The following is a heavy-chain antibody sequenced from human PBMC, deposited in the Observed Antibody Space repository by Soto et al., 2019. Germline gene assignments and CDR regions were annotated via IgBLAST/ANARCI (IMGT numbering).Heavy chain of an antibody. V-gene: IGHV4-31*03. J-gene: IGHJ4*02. CDR3: ARGQWELPDDY. D-gene: IGHD1-26*01. CDR1: GGSISSGGYY. Sequence: QVQLQESGPGLVKPSQTLSLTCTVSGGSISSGGYYWSWIRQHPGKGLEWSGYIYYSGSTYYNPSLKSRVTISVDTSKNQVSLKLSSVTAADTAVYYCARGQWELPDDYWGQGTLVTVSS. CDR2: IYYSGST.